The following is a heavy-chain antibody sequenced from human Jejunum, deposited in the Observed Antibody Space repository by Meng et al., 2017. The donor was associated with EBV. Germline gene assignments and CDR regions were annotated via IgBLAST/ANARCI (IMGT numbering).Heavy chain of an antibody. V-gene: IGHV4-4*02. CDR3: ASVGYYDSSGYFTDY. D-gene: IGHD3-22*01. CDR2: IHHSGRT. Sequence: LREACLGPGKPSGSLSPTIAVSGGSITSTNWGSWVRQPPGKGLEWIGEIHHSGRTNYNPSLKSRVTISVDKSKNQFSLELSSVTAADTAVYFCASVGYYDSSGYFTDYWGQGTLVTVSS. J-gene: IGHJ4*02. CDR1: GGSITSTNW.